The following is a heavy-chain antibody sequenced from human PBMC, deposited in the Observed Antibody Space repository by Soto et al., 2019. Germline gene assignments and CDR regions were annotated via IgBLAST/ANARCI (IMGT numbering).Heavy chain of an antibody. D-gene: IGHD5-18*01. CDR2: INPSGGST. CDR1: GYTFTSYY. CDR3: ASAVDTAMVTRISYGMDV. V-gene: IGHV1-46*01. Sequence: ASVKVSFKASGYTFTSYYMHWVRQAPGQGLEWMGIINPSGGSTSYAQKFQGRVTMTRDTSTSTVYMELSSLRSEDTAVYYCASAVDTAMVTRISYGMDVWGQGTTVTVSS. J-gene: IGHJ6*02.